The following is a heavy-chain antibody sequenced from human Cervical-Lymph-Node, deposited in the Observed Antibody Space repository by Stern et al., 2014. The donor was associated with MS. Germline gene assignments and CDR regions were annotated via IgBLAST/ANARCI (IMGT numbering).Heavy chain of an antibody. J-gene: IGHJ6*02. Sequence: QLVESGPGLVKPSETLSLTCTVSGGSISSYYWSWIRQPPGKGLERIGYIYYSGSTNYNPSLKSRVTISVDTSKNQFSLKLSSVTAADTAVYYCARNMGIAAAGPYYYYYGMDVWGQGTTVTVSS. CDR1: GGSISSYY. CDR3: ARNMGIAAAGPYYYYYGMDV. D-gene: IGHD6-13*01. CDR2: IYYSGST. V-gene: IGHV4-59*01.